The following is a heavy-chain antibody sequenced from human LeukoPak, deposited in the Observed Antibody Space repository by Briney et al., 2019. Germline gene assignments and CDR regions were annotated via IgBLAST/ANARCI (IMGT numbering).Heavy chain of an antibody. CDR2: INHNSGGT. V-gene: IGHV1-2*02. D-gene: IGHD2-2*01. J-gene: IGHJ5*02. CDR1: GYTFTGYY. CDR3: ATALPNCSSTSCYHPYWFDP. Sequence: ASVKVSCKASGYTFTGYYMHWVRQAPGQGLEWMGWINHNSGGTNYAQKFQGRVTITRDTSISTAYMELSSLRSEDTAVYYCATALPNCSSTSCYHPYWFDPWGQGTLVTVSS.